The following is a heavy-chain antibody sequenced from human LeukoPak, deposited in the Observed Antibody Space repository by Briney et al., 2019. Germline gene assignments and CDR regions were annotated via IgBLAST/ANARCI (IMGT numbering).Heavy chain of an antibody. CDR3: ARDAVWYYDFWSGYHTFDY. V-gene: IGHV1-18*01. Sequence: GASVKVSCKASGYTFTSYGISWVRQAPGQGLERMGWISAYNGNTNYAQKLQGRVTMTKDTSTSTAYMELRSLRSDDTAVYYCARDAVWYYDFWSGYHTFDYWGQGTLVTVSS. D-gene: IGHD3-3*01. CDR2: ISAYNGNT. J-gene: IGHJ4*02. CDR1: GYTFTSYG.